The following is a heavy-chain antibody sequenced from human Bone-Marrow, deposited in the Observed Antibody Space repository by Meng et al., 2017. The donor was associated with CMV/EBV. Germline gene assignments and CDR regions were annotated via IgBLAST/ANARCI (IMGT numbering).Heavy chain of an antibody. V-gene: IGHV4-34*01. D-gene: IGHD2-2*01. J-gene: IGHJ1*01. CDR3: ATGPPRGVVVPAARRGYFQH. CDR1: GGSFSGYY. Sequence: SETLSLTCAVYGGSFSGYYWSWIRQPPGKGLEWIGEINHSGSTNYNPSLKSRVTISVDTSKNQFSLKLSSVTAADTAVYYCATGPPRGVVVPAARRGYFQHWGQGTLVAFSS. CDR2: INHSGST.